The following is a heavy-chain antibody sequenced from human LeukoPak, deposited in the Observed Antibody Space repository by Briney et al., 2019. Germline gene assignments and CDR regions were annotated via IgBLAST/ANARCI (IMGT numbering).Heavy chain of an antibody. V-gene: IGHV3-53*01. J-gene: IGHJ4*02. CDR3: AKDDWSNSPGFFDW. D-gene: IGHD2-21*01. CDR1: GFSVNSNY. Sequence: GGSLRLSCAASGFSVNSNYMSWVRQAPGKGLEWVLVIYSGGSAYYADSVRGRFTISRDSSKNTLYLQMNSLRAEDTAVYYCAKDDWSNSPGFFDWWGQGTLVTVSS. CDR2: IYSGGSA.